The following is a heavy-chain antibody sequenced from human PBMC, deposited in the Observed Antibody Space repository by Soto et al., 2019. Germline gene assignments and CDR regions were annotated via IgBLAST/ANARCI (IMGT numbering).Heavy chain of an antibody. CDR3: VKGAVASPDYYYYGLDV. V-gene: IGHV3-23*01. Sequence: GGSLRLSCAASGFTFSSYAMSWVRQAPGKGLEWVSAISGSGGSTYYADSVKGRFTISRDNSKNTLHLQMNSLRAEDTAVYYGVKGAVASPDYYYYGLDVWGQGTTVTVSS. CDR1: GFTFSSYA. J-gene: IGHJ6*02. D-gene: IGHD6-19*01. CDR2: ISGSGGST.